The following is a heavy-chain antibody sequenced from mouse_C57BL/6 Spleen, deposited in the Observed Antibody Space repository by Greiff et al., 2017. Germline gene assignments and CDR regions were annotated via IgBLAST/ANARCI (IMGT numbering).Heavy chain of an antibody. CDR2: IWSGGGT. J-gene: IGHJ2*01. D-gene: IGHD1-1*01. CDR1: GFSLPSYG. CDR3: ARNPLYYGSSYDFDY. V-gene: IGHV2-2*01. Sequence: QVQLQQSGPGLVQPSQSLSIPCKVSGFSLPSYGVHWVRQSPGKGLEWLGEIWSGGGTDYNAAFISSLSISKENSKCRVFFKMNSLQADDTAIYYCARNPLYYGSSYDFDYWGQGTTLTVSS.